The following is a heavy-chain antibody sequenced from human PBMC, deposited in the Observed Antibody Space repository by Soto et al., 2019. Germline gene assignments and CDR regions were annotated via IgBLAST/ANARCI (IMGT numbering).Heavy chain of an antibody. CDR3: TTQAVDDFYRGYYVS. Sequence: ASVKVSCKVSGHTVTESSMHWVRQAPGKGLEWMGGFDPELGETIYAQKLHGRVTMTEDTSTDTAYMELSSLRSEDTAVYYCTTQAVDDFYRGYYVSWGQGTLVTVSS. V-gene: IGHV1-24*01. J-gene: IGHJ4*02. D-gene: IGHD3-3*01. CDR1: GHTVTESS. CDR2: FDPELGET.